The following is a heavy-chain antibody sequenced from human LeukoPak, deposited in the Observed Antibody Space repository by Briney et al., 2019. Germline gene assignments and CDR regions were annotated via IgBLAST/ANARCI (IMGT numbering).Heavy chain of an antibody. J-gene: IGHJ4*02. CDR3: ASNAYGSGSYRYFDY. V-gene: IGHV3-53*01. CDR1: GFTVSSNY. D-gene: IGHD3-10*01. CDR2: IYSGGST. Sequence: PGGSLRLSCAASGFTVSSNYMSWVRQAPGKGLEWVSLIYSGGSTYYADSVKGRFTISRDNSKNTLYLQMNSLRAEDTAVYYCASNAYGSGSYRYFDYWGQGTLVTVSS.